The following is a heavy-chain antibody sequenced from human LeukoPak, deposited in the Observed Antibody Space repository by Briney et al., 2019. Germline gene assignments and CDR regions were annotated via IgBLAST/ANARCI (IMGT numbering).Heavy chain of an antibody. J-gene: IGHJ4*02. CDR1: GGSFSGYY. Sequence: SETLSLTCAVYGGSFSGYYWSWIRQPPGKGLEWIGEINHSGSTNYNPSLKSRVTISVDTSKNQFSLKLSSVTAADTAVYYCARGSVWRPLDDWGQGTLVTVSS. D-gene: IGHD3-3*01. V-gene: IGHV4-34*01. CDR2: INHSGST. CDR3: ARGSVWRPLDD.